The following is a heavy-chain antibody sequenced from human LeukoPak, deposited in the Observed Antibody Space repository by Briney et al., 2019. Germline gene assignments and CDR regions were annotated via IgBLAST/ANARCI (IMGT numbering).Heavy chain of an antibody. J-gene: IGHJ4*02. V-gene: IGHV3-53*05. Sequence: PGGSLRLSCAASGFTVSSNYMSWVRQAPGKGLEWVSVIYSGGSTYYADSVKGRFTISGDNSKNTLYLQMNSLRAEDTAVYYCVKGNYYYSSGYQFDYWGQGTLVTVSS. CDR1: GFTVSSNY. CDR3: VKGNYYYSSGYQFDY. CDR2: IYSGGST. D-gene: IGHD3-22*01.